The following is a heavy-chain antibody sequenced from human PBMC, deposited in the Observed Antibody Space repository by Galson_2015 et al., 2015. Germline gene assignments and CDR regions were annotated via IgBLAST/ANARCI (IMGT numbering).Heavy chain of an antibody. J-gene: IGHJ5*02. CDR3: AKGSSGITMVRGVKNWFDP. D-gene: IGHD3-10*01. Sequence: ISGSGGSTYYADSVKGRFTISRDNSKNTLYLQMNSLRAEDTAVYYCAKGSSGITMVRGVKNWFDPWGQGTLVTVSS. V-gene: IGHV3-23*01. CDR2: ISGSGGST.